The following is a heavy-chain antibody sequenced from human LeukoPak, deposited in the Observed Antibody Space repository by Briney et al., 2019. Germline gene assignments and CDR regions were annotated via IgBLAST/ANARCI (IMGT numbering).Heavy chain of an antibody. CDR2: ISDDGTSK. CDR1: GFTFSNHA. J-gene: IGHJ3*02. Sequence: GGSLRLSCVTSGFTFSNHATHWVRQGPGKGLEWVAVISDDGTSKFYADSVKGRFTIFRDNSKNTLFLQINSLRPEDTAMYYCARVDDLDAFDIWGQGTLVTVSP. V-gene: IGHV3-30*04. D-gene: IGHD2-2*03. CDR3: ARVDDLDAFDI.